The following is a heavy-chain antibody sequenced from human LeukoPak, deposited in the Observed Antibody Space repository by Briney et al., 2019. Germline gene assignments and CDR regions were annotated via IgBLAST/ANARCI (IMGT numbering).Heavy chain of an antibody. CDR1: GFTFSNAW. CDR2: IKSKTDGGTT. V-gene: IGHV3-15*01. D-gene: IGHD1-26*01. Sequence: GGSLRLSCAASGFTFSNAWMSWVRQAPGKGLEWVGRIKSKTDGGTTDYAAPVKGRFTISRDDSKNTLYLQMNSLKTEDTAVYYCTTDPGAMDAFDIWGQGTMVTVSS. J-gene: IGHJ3*02. CDR3: TTDPGAMDAFDI.